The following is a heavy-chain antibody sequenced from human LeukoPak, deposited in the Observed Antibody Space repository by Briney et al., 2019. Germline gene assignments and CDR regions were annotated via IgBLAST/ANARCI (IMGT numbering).Heavy chain of an antibody. V-gene: IGHV3-21*01. D-gene: IGHD6-19*01. CDR1: GFTFSSYS. CDR2: ISSSSSYI. J-gene: IGHJ4*02. CDR3: ARDPGGAVAEERFDY. Sequence: GGSLRLSCAASGFTFSSYSMNWVRQAPGKGLEWVSSISSSSSYIYYAGSVKGRFTISRDNAKNSLYLQMNSLRAEDTAVYYCARDPGGAVAEERFDYWGQGTLVTVSS.